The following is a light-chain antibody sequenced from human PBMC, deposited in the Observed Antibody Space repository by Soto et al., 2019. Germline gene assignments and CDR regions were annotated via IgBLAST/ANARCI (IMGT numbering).Light chain of an antibody. CDR2: DAS. V-gene: IGKV1-33*01. CDR1: QYIGRY. J-gene: IGKJ4*01. CDR3: QQYDNLPLT. Sequence: DIQMTQSPSSLSASVGDRVTITCRAGQYIGRYLNWYQQKPGKAPKLLIYDASNLETGVPSRFSGSGSGTDFTFTISSLQPEDIATYYCQQYDNLPLTFGGGTKVDIK.